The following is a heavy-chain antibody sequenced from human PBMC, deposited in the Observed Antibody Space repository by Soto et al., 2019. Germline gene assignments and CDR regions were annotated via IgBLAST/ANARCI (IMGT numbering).Heavy chain of an antibody. J-gene: IGHJ3*02. CDR2: IYYSGST. CDR3: ARILLNGLDFDI. D-gene: IGHD1-1*01. Sequence: PSETLSLTCTVSGGSISSGGYYWSWIRQHPGKGLEWIGYIYYSGSTYYNPPLKSRVTISVDTSKNQFSLKLSSVTAADTAVYYGARILLNGLDFDIWGQGTMVTVSS. CDR1: GGSISSGGYY. V-gene: IGHV4-31*03.